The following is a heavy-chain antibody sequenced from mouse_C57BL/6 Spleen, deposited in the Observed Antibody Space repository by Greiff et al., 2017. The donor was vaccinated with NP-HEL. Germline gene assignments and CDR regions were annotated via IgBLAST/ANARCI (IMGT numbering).Heavy chain of an antibody. CDR1: GYTFTDYY. Sequence: EVQLQQSGPELVKPGASVKISCKASGYTFTDYYMNWVKQSHGKSLEWIGDINPNNGGTSYNQKFKGKATLTVDKSSSTAYMELRSLTSEDSAVYYCARKANLLYYFDYWGQGTTLTVSS. CDR2: INPNNGGT. CDR3: ARKANLLYYFDY. V-gene: IGHV1-26*01. J-gene: IGHJ2*01. D-gene: IGHD2-1*01.